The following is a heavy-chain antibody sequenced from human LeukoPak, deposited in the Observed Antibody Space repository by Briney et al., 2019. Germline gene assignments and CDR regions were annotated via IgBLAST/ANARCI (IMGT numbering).Heavy chain of an antibody. CDR1: GGSFSGYY. V-gene: IGHV4-34*01. J-gene: IGHJ5*02. Sequence: KPSETLSLTCAVYGGSFSGYYWSWIRQPPGKGLERIGEINHSGSTNYNPSLKSRVTISVDTSKNQFCLKLSSVTAADTAVYYCARVLVDVVGYSFKKAPYNWFDPWGQGTLVTVSS. CDR2: INHSGST. D-gene: IGHD5-18*01. CDR3: ARVLVDVVGYSFKKAPYNWFDP.